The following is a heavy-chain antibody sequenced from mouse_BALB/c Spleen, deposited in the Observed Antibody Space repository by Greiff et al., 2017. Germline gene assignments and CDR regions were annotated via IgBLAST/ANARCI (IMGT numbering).Heavy chain of an antibody. CDR3: ARLYYGSSYRYFDV. J-gene: IGHJ1*01. Sequence: EVQLVESGPSLVKPSQTLSLTCSVTGDSITSGYWNWIRKFPGNKLEYMGYISYSGSTYYNPSLKSRISITRDTSKNQYYLQLNSVTTEDTATYYCARLYYGSSYRYFDVWGAGTTVTVSS. CDR1: GDSITSGY. CDR2: ISYSGST. D-gene: IGHD1-1*01. V-gene: IGHV3-8*02.